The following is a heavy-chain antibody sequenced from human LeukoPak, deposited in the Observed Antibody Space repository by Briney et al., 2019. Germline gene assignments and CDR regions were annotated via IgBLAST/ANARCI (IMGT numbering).Heavy chain of an antibody. Sequence: GASVKVSCKASGGTFSSYAISWVRQAPGQGLEWMGIINPSGGSTSYAQKFQGRVTMTRDTSTSTVYMELSSLRSEDTAVYYCARAPGHNYPRFDYWGQGTLVTVSS. CDR3: ARAPGHNYPRFDY. CDR2: INPSGGST. J-gene: IGHJ4*02. D-gene: IGHD3-22*01. CDR1: GGTFSSYA. V-gene: IGHV1-46*01.